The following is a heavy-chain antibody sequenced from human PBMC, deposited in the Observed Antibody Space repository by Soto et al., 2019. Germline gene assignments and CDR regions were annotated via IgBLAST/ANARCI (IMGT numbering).Heavy chain of an antibody. CDR2: ISGSGGST. J-gene: IGHJ6*02. V-gene: IGHV3-23*01. Sequence: DVQLLESGGGLVQPGGSLRLSCEASGFTFSSYAMTWVRQSPGDGLEWVSAISGSGGSTYYPNSVKGRFTVSRDNSKDTLYLQMHGLRVDDTAVYYCAKVRPSLGGTGRGAMDVCGQGTTVTVSS. D-gene: IGHD1-1*01. CDR3: AKVRPSLGGTGRGAMDV. CDR1: GFTFSSYA.